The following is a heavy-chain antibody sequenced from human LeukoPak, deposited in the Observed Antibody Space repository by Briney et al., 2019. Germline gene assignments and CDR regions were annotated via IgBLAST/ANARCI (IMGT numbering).Heavy chain of an antibody. CDR2: IYPGDSDT. V-gene: IGHV5-51*01. Sequence: GESLKISCKGSGYSFTSYWIGWVRQMPGKGLEWMGIIYPGDSDTRYSPSFQGQVTISADKSISTAYLQWSSLKASDTAMYYCARRYCSGGSCYSRAEGYFDLWGRGTLVTVSS. CDR1: GYSFTSYW. D-gene: IGHD2-15*01. CDR3: ARRYCSGGSCYSRAEGYFDL. J-gene: IGHJ2*01.